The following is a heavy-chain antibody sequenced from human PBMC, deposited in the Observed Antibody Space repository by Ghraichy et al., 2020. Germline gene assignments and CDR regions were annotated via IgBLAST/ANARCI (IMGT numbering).Heavy chain of an antibody. D-gene: IGHD6-13*01. V-gene: IGHV1-2*02. CDR2: INPHSGGA. Sequence: ASVKVSCKASGYTFTGYNIHWVRQAPGQGLEWMGWINPHSGGATYAQKFQGRITMTRDTSITTAYMDLSWLRSDDTAVYYCAMSYSTSWSFDYWGQGTLVTVSS. J-gene: IGHJ4*02. CDR3: AMSYSTSWSFDY. CDR1: GYTFTGYN.